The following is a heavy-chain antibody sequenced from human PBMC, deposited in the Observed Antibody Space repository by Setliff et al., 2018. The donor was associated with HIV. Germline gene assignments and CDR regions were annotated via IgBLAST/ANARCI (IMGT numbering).Heavy chain of an antibody. CDR3: ARGPRDYDSSGYTS. V-gene: IGHV3-20*04. D-gene: IGHD3-22*01. Sequence: GGSLRLSCAASGFNFNSYGMHWVRQAPGKGLEWVSGINWNGGSTGYADSVKGRFTISRDNSENTLYLQMNSLRADDTALYYCARGPRDYDSSGYTSWGQGTLVTVSS. J-gene: IGHJ4*02. CDR2: INWNGGST. CDR1: GFNFNSYG.